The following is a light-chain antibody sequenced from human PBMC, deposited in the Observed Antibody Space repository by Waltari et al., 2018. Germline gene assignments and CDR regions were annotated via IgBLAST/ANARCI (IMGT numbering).Light chain of an antibody. CDR2: GKA. V-gene: IGLV3-19*01. Sequence: SSRRLRGLVLSVAWGQTSKFTCKGTSLRPSYQTWYQLKPGQAPILVLFGKAKRPSGIPDRISGYSSGTTSSLTITGAQAEDEADYYCHSRKGSDNQVVFGGGTKLTVL. J-gene: IGLJ3*02. CDR1: SLRPSY. CDR3: HSRKGSDNQVV.